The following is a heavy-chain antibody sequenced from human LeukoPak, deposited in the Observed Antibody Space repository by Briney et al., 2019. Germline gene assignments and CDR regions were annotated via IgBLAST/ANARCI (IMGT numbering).Heavy chain of an antibody. D-gene: IGHD4-23*01. Sequence: QLGGSLRLSCAASGFTFSSSGMNWVRQAPGKGLEWVSYISSATSTIYYADSVKGRFTISRDNAKNSLYLQMNSLRAEDTAVYYCARDVTYYGGDWFDPWGQGTLVTVSS. J-gene: IGHJ5*02. V-gene: IGHV3-48*04. CDR2: ISSATSTI. CDR1: GFTFSSSG. CDR3: ARDVTYYGGDWFDP.